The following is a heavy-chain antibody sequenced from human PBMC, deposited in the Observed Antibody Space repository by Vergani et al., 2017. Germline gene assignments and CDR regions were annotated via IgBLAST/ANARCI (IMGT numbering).Heavy chain of an antibody. J-gene: IGHJ3*02. D-gene: IGHD3-3*01. V-gene: IGHV3-33*01. CDR2: IWYDGSNK. CDR3: ARTKSYSTIFGVVISPSNDAFDI. Sequence: QVQLVESGGGVVQPGRSLRLSCAASGFTFSSYGMHWVRQAPGKGLEWVAVIWYDGSNKYYADSVKGRFTISRDNSKNTLYLQMNSLRAEDTAGYYCARTKSYSTIFGVVISPSNDAFDIWGQGTMVTVSS. CDR1: GFTFSSYG.